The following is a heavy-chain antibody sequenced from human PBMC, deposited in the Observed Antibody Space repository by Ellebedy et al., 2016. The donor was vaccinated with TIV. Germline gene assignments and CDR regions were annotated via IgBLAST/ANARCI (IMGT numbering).Heavy chain of an antibody. J-gene: IGHJ4*02. CDR3: ARHPGYILPNYIDF. CDR1: GGIFRSNA. CDR2: IIAIFGTT. Sequence: SVKVSCKASGGIFRSNAVSWVRQAPGQGFEWVGGIIAIFGTTKYAQKFQDRVTITADESTSTVYMEVNRLRPDDTAMYYCARHPGYILPNYIDFWGQGTLVSVSS. V-gene: IGHV1-69*13. D-gene: IGHD5-12*01.